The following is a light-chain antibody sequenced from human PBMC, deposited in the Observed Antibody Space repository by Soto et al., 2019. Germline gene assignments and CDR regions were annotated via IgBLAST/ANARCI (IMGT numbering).Light chain of an antibody. CDR3: SSYSSANTVI. CDR1: SSDIGGYIY. CDR2: EVS. J-gene: IGLJ2*01. Sequence: QSALTQPASVSASPGQSITISCTGTSSDIGGYIYVSWYQHHPGKAPRLMIDEVSSRPSGVSNRFSGSKSGNTASLTISGLQAEDEAQYSCSSYSSANTVIFGGGTKLTVL. V-gene: IGLV2-14*01.